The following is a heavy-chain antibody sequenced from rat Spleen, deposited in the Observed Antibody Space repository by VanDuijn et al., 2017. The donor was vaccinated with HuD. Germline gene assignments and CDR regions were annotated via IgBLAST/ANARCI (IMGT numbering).Heavy chain of an antibody. V-gene: IGHV5-29*01. J-gene: IGHJ1*01. CDR1: GFTFNNYG. CDR2: ISTDGGST. Sequence: EVQLVESGGGLVQPGRSLKLSCAASGFTFNNYGMAWVRQAPTKGLEWVASISTDGGSTYYPDSVKGRFTISRDNAKSTLSLQMDSLRSEDTATYYCTRAGYLRDWYFDFWGPGTMVTVSS. D-gene: IGHD2-2*01. CDR3: TRAGYLRDWYFDF.